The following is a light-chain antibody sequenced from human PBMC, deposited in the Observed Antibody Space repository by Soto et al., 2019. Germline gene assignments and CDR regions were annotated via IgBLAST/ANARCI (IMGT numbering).Light chain of an antibody. CDR2: DVS. J-gene: IGLJ1*01. CDR1: SSDVGDYNY. CDR3: CSYAGSCYV. Sequence: QSVLTQPRSVSGSPGQSVTISCTGTSSDVGDYNYVSWYQQHPGKAPKLMIYDVSKRPSGVPDRFSGSKSGNTASLTISGLQAEYEADYYCCSYAGSCYVFGTGTKLTVL. V-gene: IGLV2-11*01.